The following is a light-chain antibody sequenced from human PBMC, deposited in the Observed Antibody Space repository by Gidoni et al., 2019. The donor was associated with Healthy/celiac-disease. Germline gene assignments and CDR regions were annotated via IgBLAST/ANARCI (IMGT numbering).Light chain of an antibody. V-gene: IGLV3-1*01. CDR1: KLGDKY. CDR2: QDS. J-gene: IGLJ2*01. Sequence: SSELTQPPSVSVSPGKTASITCSGDKLGDKYACWYQKKPGQSPVLVIYQDSKRPSGIPERFSGSNSGNTATLTISGTQAMDEADYYCQAWDSSTVVFGGGTKLTVL. CDR3: QAWDSSTVV.